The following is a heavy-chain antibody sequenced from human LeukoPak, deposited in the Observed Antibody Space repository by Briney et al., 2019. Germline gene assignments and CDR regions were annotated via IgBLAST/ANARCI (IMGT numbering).Heavy chain of an antibody. CDR2: IKQDGSEK. CDR3: ARNTHEYYYDSSGYRGHDAFDI. Sequence: GGSLRLSCAASGFPFSNYALHWVRQAPGKGLEWVANIKQDGSEKYYVDSVKGRFTISRDNAKNSLYLQMNSLRAEDTAVYYCARNTHEYYYDSSGYRGHDAFDIWGQGTMVTVSS. CDR1: GFPFSNYA. V-gene: IGHV3-7*01. D-gene: IGHD3-22*01. J-gene: IGHJ3*02.